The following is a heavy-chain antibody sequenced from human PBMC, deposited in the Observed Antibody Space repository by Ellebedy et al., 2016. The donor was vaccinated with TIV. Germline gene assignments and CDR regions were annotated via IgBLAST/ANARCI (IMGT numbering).Heavy chain of an antibody. CDR3: ERWPYGDAPLAY. Sequence: GESLKLSCAASGFPYSTNAMHCVRQAPGTGLEWVAVVSQDGGNKFYADSVKGRFTISRDNSKNTLYLQMNSLRADDTAVYFCERWPYGDAPLAYWGQGTLVTVSS. J-gene: IGHJ4*02. V-gene: IGHV3-30-3*01. CDR1: GFPYSTNA. D-gene: IGHD4-17*01. CDR2: VSQDGGNK.